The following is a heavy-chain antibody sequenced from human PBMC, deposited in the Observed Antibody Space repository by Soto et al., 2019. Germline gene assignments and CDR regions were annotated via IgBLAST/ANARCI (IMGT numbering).Heavy chain of an antibody. V-gene: IGHV5-51*01. D-gene: IGHD2-21*02. J-gene: IGHJ4*02. Sequence: PGESLKFSCKGSGYSFTCYWIGWVRQMPGKGLEWMGIIYPGDSDTRYSPSFQGQVTISADKSISTAYLQWSSLKASDTAMYYCARQEMDCGGDCYAGGNIDYWGQGTLVTVSS. CDR1: GYSFTCYW. CDR3: ARQEMDCGGDCYAGGNIDY. CDR2: IYPGDSDT.